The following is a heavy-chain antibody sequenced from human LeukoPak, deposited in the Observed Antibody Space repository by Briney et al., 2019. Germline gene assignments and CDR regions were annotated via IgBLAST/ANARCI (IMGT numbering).Heavy chain of an antibody. D-gene: IGHD5-12*01. V-gene: IGHV3-23*01. CDR2: IRGSGGST. J-gene: IGHJ4*02. Sequence: GGSLRLSCVASGFTFSSYDMNWVRQAPGKGLEWVSGIRGSGGSTYYADSVKGRFTISRDNSQNTLYLQMHSLRAEDTALYYCARYSGDWSAHYWGQGTLVTVSS. CDR1: GFTFSSYD. CDR3: ARYSGDWSAHY.